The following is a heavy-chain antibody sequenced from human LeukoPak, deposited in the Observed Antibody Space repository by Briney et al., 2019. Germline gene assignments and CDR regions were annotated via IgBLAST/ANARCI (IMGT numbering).Heavy chain of an antibody. CDR1: GFTFSSYS. CDR2: ISGSGGST. D-gene: IGHD3-3*01. Sequence: GGSLRLSCAASGFTFSSYSMNWVRQAPGKGLEWVSAISGSGGSTYYADSVKGRFTISRDNSKNTLYLQMNSLRAEDTAVYYCAKVLADYDFWSGYYRYWGQGTLVTVSS. CDR3: AKVLADYDFWSGYYRY. V-gene: IGHV3-23*01. J-gene: IGHJ4*02.